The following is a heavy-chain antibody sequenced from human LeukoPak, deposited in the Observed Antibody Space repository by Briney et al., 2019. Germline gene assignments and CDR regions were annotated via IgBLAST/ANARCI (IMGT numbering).Heavy chain of an antibody. CDR3: TGGPGY. CDR2: IKKDGSDK. V-gene: IGHV3-7*01. D-gene: IGHD2-15*01. Sequence: HSGGSLRLSCAASGFTFSNYWMSWVRQAPGKGLEWVANIKKDGSDKYYVDSVKGRFTISRDNAKKSLFLQMNSLRAEDTAVYYCTGGPGYWGQGTLVTVSS. CDR1: GFTFSNYW. J-gene: IGHJ4*02.